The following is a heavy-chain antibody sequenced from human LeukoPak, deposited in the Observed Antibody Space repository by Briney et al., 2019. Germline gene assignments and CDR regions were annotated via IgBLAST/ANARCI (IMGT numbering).Heavy chain of an antibody. V-gene: IGHV3-53*01. CDR1: GFTVSSNY. D-gene: IGHD5-24*01. CDR3: ARRSQFDMDV. J-gene: IGHJ6*03. CDR2: IYSGGST. Sequence: GGSLRLSCAASGFTVSSNYMSWVRQAPGKGLEWVSVIYSGGSTYYADSVEGRFTISRDNSKNTLYLQMNSLRAEDTAVYYCARRSQFDMDVWGKGTTVTVSS.